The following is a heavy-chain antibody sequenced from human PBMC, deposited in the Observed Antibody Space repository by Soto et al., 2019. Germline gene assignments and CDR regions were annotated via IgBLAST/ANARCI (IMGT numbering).Heavy chain of an antibody. CDR1: GGSFSGYY. CDR3: ARVPVAVAATEDYYGLDV. J-gene: IGHJ6*02. D-gene: IGHD2-15*01. Sequence: NPSETLSLTCAVYGGSFSGYYWRWIRQPPGKGLEWIGEINHSGSTTYNPSLKSRLTISVDTSKNQFSLKLSSVTAADTAVYFCARVPVAVAATEDYYGLDVWGQGTAVTVSS. CDR2: INHSGST. V-gene: IGHV4-34*01.